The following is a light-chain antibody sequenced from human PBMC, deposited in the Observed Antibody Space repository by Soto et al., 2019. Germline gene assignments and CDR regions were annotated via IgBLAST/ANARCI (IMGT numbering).Light chain of an antibody. V-gene: IGKV1-5*03. CDR1: QSISSW. CDR2: KAS. J-gene: IGKJ1*01. Sequence: DIQMTQSPSTLSASVGDRVTITCRASQSISSWLAWYQQKPGKAPKLLIYKASSLESGVPSRFSGSGSGTEFTLTISSLQPDDFATYYCQQYTSYSLTFGQGTKVEIK. CDR3: QQYTSYSLT.